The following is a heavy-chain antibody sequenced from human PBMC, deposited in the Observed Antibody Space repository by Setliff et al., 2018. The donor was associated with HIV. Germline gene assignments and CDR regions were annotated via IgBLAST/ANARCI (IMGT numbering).Heavy chain of an antibody. CDR2: ITTYNGGT. V-gene: IGHV1-18*01. Sequence: ASAKVSCKASGFSFTSYGLSWVRQAPGQGLEWMGSITTYNGGTNYAQKFQGRVTMTTDTSTSTAYMELRSLRSDDTAVYYCTRGGYSGAFLDAFDIWGQGTMVTVS. J-gene: IGHJ3*02. CDR1: GFSFTSYG. CDR3: TRGGYSGAFLDAFDI. D-gene: IGHD1-26*01.